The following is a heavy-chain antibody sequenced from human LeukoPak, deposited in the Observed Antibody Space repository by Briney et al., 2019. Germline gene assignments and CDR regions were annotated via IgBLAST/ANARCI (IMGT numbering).Heavy chain of an antibody. V-gene: IGHV3-33*01. CDR3: ARDDYGDYQGRMDA. Sequence: GGSLRLSCAASGFTFSSYGMHWVRQAPGKGLEWVAVVWYDGSNKYYADSVKGRFTISRDNSKNTLYLQMNSLRAEDTAVYYCARDDYGDYQGRMDAWGKGTTVTVSS. J-gene: IGHJ6*04. CDR1: GFTFSSYG. CDR2: VWYDGSNK. D-gene: IGHD4-17*01.